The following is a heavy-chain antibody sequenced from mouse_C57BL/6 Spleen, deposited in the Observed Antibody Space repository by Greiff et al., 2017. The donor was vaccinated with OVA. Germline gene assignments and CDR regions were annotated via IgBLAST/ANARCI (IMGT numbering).Heavy chain of an antibody. Sequence: VNVVESGAELARPGASVKLSCKASGYTFTSYGISWVKQRTGQGLEWIGEIYPRSGNTYYNEKFKGKATLTADKSSSTAYMELRSLTSEDSAVYFCAREGTGYFDYWGQGTTLTVSS. V-gene: IGHV1-81*01. CDR3: AREGTGYFDY. CDR1: GYTFTSYG. D-gene: IGHD4-1*01. J-gene: IGHJ2*01. CDR2: IYPRSGNT.